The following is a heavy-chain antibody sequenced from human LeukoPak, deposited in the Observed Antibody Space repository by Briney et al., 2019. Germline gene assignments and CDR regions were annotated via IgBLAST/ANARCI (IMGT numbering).Heavy chain of an antibody. CDR2: INHSGST. Sequence: SETLSLTCAVYGGSFSGYYWSWIRQPPGKGLEWIGEINHSGSTNYNPSLKSRVTISVDTSKNQFSLKLSSVTAADTAVYYCAITAATPYYYYMDVWGKGTTVTVSS. V-gene: IGHV4-34*01. J-gene: IGHJ6*03. CDR3: AITAATPYYYYMDV. CDR1: GGSFSGYY. D-gene: IGHD2-15*01.